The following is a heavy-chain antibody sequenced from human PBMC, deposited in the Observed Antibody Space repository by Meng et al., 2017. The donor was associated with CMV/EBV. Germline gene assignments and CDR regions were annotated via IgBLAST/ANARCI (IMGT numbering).Heavy chain of an antibody. V-gene: IGHV1-69*05. D-gene: IGHD2-2*01. CDR3: ARDLLGYCSSTSCRHYYYYYGMDV. Sequence: SVKVSCKASGGTFSGYAISWVRQAPGQGLEWMGGVIPIFGTANYAQKFQGRVTITTDESTSTAYMELSSLRSEDTAVYYCARDLLGYCSSTSCRHYYYYYGMDVWGQGTTVTVSS. J-gene: IGHJ6*02. CDR1: GGTFSGYA. CDR2: VIPIFGTA.